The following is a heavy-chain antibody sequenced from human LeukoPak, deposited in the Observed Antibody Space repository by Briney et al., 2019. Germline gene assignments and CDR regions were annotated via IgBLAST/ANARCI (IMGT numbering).Heavy chain of an antibody. CDR1: GCTFSSYG. CDR2: IWYDGSNK. CDR3: ARAEYSSGWYVFGNYYYYGMDV. D-gene: IGHD6-19*01. V-gene: IGHV3-33*01. Sequence: GSLRLSCAASGCTFSSYGMHWVRQAPGKGLEWVAVIWYDGSNKYYADSVKGRFTISRDSSKNTLYLQMNSLRAEDTAVYHCARAEYSSGWYVFGNYYYYGMDVWGQGTTVTVSS. J-gene: IGHJ6*02.